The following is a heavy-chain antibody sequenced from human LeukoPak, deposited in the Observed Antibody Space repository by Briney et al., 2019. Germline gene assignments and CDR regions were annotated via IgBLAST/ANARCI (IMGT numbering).Heavy chain of an antibody. CDR1: GLTVSSNY. CDR3: AKSPDQHFDY. CDR2: ISWNSGSI. V-gene: IGHV3-9*01. Sequence: QPGGSLRLSCAASGLTVSSNYMSWVRQAPGKGLEWVSGISWNSGSIGYADSVKGRFTISRDNAKNSLYLQMNSLRAEDTALYYCAKSPDQHFDYWGQGTLVTVSS. J-gene: IGHJ4*02.